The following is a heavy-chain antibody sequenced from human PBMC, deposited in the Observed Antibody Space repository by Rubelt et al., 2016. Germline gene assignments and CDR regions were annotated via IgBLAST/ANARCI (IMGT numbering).Heavy chain of an antibody. CDR2: IILLLGST. Sequence: LEWMGGIILLLGSTNYAQKFQGRVTITADESTSTAYMELRSLRSEDTAVYYCARGRRTITVAGVTSSWDSWGQGTLVTVSS. CDR3: ARGRRTITVAGVTSSWDS. D-gene: IGHD6-19*01. J-gene: IGHJ4*02. V-gene: IGHV1-69*01.